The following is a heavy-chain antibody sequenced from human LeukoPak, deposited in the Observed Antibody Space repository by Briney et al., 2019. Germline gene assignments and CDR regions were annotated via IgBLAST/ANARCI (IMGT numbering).Heavy chain of an antibody. CDR2: ISSSSSYI. CDR3: ARDLATPITIFGVVIDY. J-gene: IGHJ4*02. V-gene: IGHV3-21*01. CDR1: GFTFSSYT. D-gene: IGHD3-3*01. Sequence: KPGGSLRLSCAASGFTFSSYTMNWVRQAPGEGLEWVSSISSSSSYIYYADSVKGRFTISRDNAKNSLYLQMNSLRAEDTAVYYCARDLATPITIFGVVIDYWGQGTLVTVSS.